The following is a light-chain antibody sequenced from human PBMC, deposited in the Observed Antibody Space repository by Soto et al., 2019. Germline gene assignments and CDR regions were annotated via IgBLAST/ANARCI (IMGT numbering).Light chain of an antibody. CDR2: RND. V-gene: IGLV1-47*01. CDR1: SSNIGSNF. J-gene: IGLJ3*02. Sequence: QSVLTQPSSASGTPGQRVTISCSGSSSNIGSNFVYWYQQLPGTAPKLLIYRNDQRPSGVPDRFSASKSGTSASLAISGLRSDDEADYYCAAWDDSLRAGVFGGGTKVTVL. CDR3: AAWDDSLRAGV.